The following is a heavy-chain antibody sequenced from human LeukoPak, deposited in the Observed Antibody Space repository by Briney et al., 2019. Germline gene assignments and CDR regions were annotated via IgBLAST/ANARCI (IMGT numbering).Heavy chain of an antibody. Sequence: GGSLRLSCAASGFTFSSYSMNWDRQAPGKGLEWVSYISSSSSTIYYADSVKGRFTISRDNAQNSLYLQMNSLRVEDTAVYYCLGAFDFWGQGTMVTVSS. CDR2: ISSSSSTI. V-gene: IGHV3-48*01. CDR1: GFTFSSYS. J-gene: IGHJ3*01. CDR3: LGAFDF.